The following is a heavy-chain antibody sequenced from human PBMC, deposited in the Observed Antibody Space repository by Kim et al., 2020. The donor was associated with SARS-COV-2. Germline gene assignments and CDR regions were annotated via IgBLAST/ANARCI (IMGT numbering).Heavy chain of an antibody. D-gene: IGHD3-3*01. CDR2: IYTSGST. CDR3: ARDQFLEWLFLGGGFDP. V-gene: IGHV4-4*07. Sequence: SETLSLTCTVSGGSISSYYWSWIRQPAGKGLEWIGRIYTSGSTNYNPSLKSRVTMSVDTSKNQFSLKLSSVTAADTAVYYCARDQFLEWLFLGGGFDPWGQGTLVTVSS. J-gene: IGHJ5*02. CDR1: GGSISSYY.